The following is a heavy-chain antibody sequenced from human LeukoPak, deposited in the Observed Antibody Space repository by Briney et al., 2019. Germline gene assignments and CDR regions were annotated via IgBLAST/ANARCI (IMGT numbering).Heavy chain of an antibody. CDR3: ARHGSGRKYFDPLDY. D-gene: IGHD1-26*01. V-gene: IGHV3-33*08. CDR1: GFSFNEYA. Sequence: GSLRLSCAAAGFSFNEYAMHWVRQAPGKGLEWVAVIWRDGSNKYYADSVKGRFTVSRDNPKNTLNLQMDSLRVKDTAVYYCARHGSGRKYFDPLDYWGQGTLVTVSS. J-gene: IGHJ4*02. CDR2: IWRDGSNK.